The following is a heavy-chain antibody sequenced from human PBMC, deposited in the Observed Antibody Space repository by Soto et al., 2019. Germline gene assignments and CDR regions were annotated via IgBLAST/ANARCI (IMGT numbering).Heavy chain of an antibody. CDR1: GDSVSSNTAA. J-gene: IGHJ4*02. CDR3: ARGVAGSGFDL. Sequence: SQTLSLTCAISGDSVSSNTAAWNWIRSSPSRGIEWLGRTYYRSNWRHDYAVSVKSRITVNPDTSKNHFSLQLNSVTPDDTAVYYCARGVAGSGFDLWGQGTLGTVST. D-gene: IGHD6-19*01. CDR2: TYYRSNWRH. V-gene: IGHV6-1*01.